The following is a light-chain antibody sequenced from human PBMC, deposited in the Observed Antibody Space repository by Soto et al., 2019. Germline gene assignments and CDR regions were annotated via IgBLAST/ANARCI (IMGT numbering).Light chain of an antibody. CDR1: QSSMSS. CDR2: AAS. V-gene: IGKV1-39*01. J-gene: IGKJ1*01. CDR3: QQAYTLPPWP. Sequence: DIQMTQSPSSLSASVGDRVTITCRASQSSMSSLNCYQKKPGKPPNLIIYAASILQSGVSSSFSGSGSGTYFTRTISSLQPEDFATYYCQQAYTLPPWPFGQGTKV.